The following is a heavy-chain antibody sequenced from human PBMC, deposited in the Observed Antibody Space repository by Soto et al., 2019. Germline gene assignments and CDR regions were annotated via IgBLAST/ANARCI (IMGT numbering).Heavy chain of an antibody. V-gene: IGHV4-30-2*01. CDR1: GGSISSGGYS. D-gene: IGHD3-22*01. J-gene: IGHJ4*02. CDR3: ARGPPNSI. Sequence: PSETLSLTCAVSGGSISSGGYSWSWIRQPPGKGLEWIGYIYHSGSTYYNPSLKSRVTISVDRPKNQFSLKLSSVTAADTAVYYCARGPPNSIWGQGTLVTVSS. CDR2: IYHSGST.